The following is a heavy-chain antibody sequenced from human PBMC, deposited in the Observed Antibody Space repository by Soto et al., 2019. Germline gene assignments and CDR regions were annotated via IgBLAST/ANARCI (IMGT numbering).Heavy chain of an antibody. J-gene: IGHJ6*02. CDR1: GGSISSSSYY. Sequence: LSETLSLTCTVSGGSISSSSYYWGWIRQPPGKRLEWIGSIFYSGSTYYNPSLKSRVTISVDTYKNQFSLKLSSVTAADTAVYYCASHLSYCSAGSCYSDFPYYGMDVWGQGTTXT. D-gene: IGHD2-15*01. V-gene: IGHV4-39*01. CDR2: IFYSGST. CDR3: ASHLSYCSAGSCYSDFPYYGMDV.